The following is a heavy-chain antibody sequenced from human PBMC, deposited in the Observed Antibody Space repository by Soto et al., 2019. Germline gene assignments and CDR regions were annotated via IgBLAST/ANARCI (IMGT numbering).Heavy chain of an antibody. D-gene: IGHD4-17*01. J-gene: IGHJ4*02. V-gene: IGHV3-64*01. CDR3: ARSCSVTTPTNYFDY. Sequence: PGGPLGLSCAASGLTSRSYAMHWFRQAPGKGLEYVSAISSNGGSTYYANSVKGRFTISRDNSKNTLYLQMGSLRAEDMAVYYCARSCSVTTPTNYFDYWGQGTLVTVSS. CDR1: GLTSRSYA. CDR2: ISSNGGST.